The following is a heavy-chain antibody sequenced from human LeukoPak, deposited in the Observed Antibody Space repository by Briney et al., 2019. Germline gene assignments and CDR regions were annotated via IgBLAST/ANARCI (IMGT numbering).Heavy chain of an antibody. CDR2: IYSVGTT. J-gene: IGHJ4*02. D-gene: IGHD6-13*01. CDR3: ARTIAAAFDY. Sequence: GGSLRLSCAASGFTVSSNYMSWVRQAPGKGLERVSVIYSVGTTYYADSVKGRFTISRDSSKNTVYLQMNSLGVEDTAVYYCARTIAAAFDYWGQGTLVTVSS. V-gene: IGHV3-66*02. CDR1: GFTVSSNY.